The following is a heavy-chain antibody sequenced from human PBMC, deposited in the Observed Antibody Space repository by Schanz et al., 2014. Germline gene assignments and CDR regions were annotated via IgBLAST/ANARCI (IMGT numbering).Heavy chain of an antibody. CDR3: ARVHIATYHYNSPGAFDI. J-gene: IGHJ3*02. CDR1: GYTFTTYY. D-gene: IGHD3-10*01. V-gene: IGHV1-2*02. Sequence: QVQLVQSGAEVKKPGASVKVSCKASGYTFTTYYIHWVRQAPGQGPELMGWINAHTGNTQYAQKFQGRVNMTRDTVTTTVHLELTRLRTDDTAIYYCARVHIATYHYNSPGAFDIWGRGTRVTVSS. CDR2: INAHTGNT.